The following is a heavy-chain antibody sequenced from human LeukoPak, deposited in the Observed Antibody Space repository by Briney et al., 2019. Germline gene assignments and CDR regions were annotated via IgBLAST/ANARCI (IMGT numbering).Heavy chain of an antibody. CDR2: IYYSGST. CDR3: ARHMVRGVHAFDI. V-gene: IGHV4-59*01. Sequence: SSETLSLTCTVSGGSISSYYWSWIRQPPGKGLEWIGYIYYSGSTNYNPSLKSRVTISVDTSKNQFSLKLSSVTAADTAVYYCARHMVRGVHAFDIWGQGTMVTVSS. D-gene: IGHD3-10*01. J-gene: IGHJ3*02. CDR1: GGSISSYY.